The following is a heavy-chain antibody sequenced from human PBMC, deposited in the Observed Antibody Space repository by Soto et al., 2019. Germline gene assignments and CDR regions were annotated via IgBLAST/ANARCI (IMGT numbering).Heavy chain of an antibody. CDR2: ISGSGGST. Sequence: LRLSCAASGFTFSSYAMSWVRQAPVKGLEWVSAISGSGGSTYYAYSVKVRFTISRDNSKNTLYLQMNSLRAEDTAVYYCAKGDLFDYYDSSGYYPPDYWGQGTPVTVSS. CDR1: GFTFSSYA. D-gene: IGHD3-22*01. CDR3: AKGDLFDYYDSSGYYPPDY. J-gene: IGHJ4*02. V-gene: IGHV3-23*01.